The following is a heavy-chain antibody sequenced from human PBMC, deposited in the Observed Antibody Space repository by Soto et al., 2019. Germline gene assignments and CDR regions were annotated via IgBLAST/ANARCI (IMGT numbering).Heavy chain of an antibody. V-gene: IGHV4-4*07. J-gene: IGHJ2*01. D-gene: IGHD2-8*01. Sequence: QVQLQESGPGLVKPSETLSLTCTVSAASISNFYLWWIRQPTGKGLESLGRISARGRTNYNPSFQSRVALSLDTSKNQFSLRLTSLSAADTAVYFCARGMGRYFDLWGRGTLVTVFS. CDR1: AASISNFY. CDR2: ISARGRT. CDR3: ARGMGRYFDL.